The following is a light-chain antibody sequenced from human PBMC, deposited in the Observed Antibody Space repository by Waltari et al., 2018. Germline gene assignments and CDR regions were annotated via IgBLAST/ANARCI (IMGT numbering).Light chain of an antibody. CDR1: SSDIGAYNY. CDR3: TSYTSSNTWV. V-gene: IGLV2-14*03. Sequence: QSALTQPASVSDSPGQSITISCTGTSSDIGAYNYVFWYHQHPGKAPKLMISDVTNRPSGVSNRFSGAKSGNTASLTISGLQAEDEADYYCTSYTSSNTWVFGGGTKLTVL. J-gene: IGLJ3*02. CDR2: DVT.